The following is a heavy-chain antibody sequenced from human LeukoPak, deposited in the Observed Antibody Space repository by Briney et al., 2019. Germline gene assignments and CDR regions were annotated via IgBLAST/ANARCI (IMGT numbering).Heavy chain of an antibody. CDR2: IRYDGSNK. Sequence: PGGSLRLSCAASGFTFSSYGMHWVRQAPGRGLEWVAFIRYDGSNKYYADSVKGRFTISRDNSKNTLYLQMNSLRAEDTAVYYCAKDSTTVTTAYFYYGGQGTLVTVSS. CDR1: GFTFSSYG. CDR3: AKDSTTVTTAYFYY. V-gene: IGHV3-30*02. D-gene: IGHD4-11*01. J-gene: IGHJ4*02.